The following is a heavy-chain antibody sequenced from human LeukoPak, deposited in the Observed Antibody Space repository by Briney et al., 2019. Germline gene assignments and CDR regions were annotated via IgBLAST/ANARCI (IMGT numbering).Heavy chain of an antibody. D-gene: IGHD6-19*01. CDR2: ITYDGSIR. Sequence: PGRSLRLSCAASGVTFSSYAMHWVRQAPGKGLDWVAVITYDGSIRYYADSVKGRFTISRDNSKNTLYLQMNSLRAEDTAVYYCARDLSGWASMYSYFDYWGQGTLVTVSS. CDR1: GVTFSSYA. CDR3: ARDLSGWASMYSYFDY. J-gene: IGHJ4*02. V-gene: IGHV3-30-3*01.